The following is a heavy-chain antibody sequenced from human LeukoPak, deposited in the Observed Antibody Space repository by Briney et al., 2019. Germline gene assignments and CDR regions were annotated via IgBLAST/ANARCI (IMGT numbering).Heavy chain of an antibody. CDR3: ARLYYYYYMDV. CDR1: GGSISSGSYY. CDR2: IYYSGTT. J-gene: IGHJ6*03. Sequence: SQTLSLTCTVSGGSISSGSYYWGWIRQPPGKGLEWIGNIYYSGTTDYNPSLESRVTIFVDTSKNQFSLKLTSVTAADTAIYYCARLYYYYYMDVWGKGTTVTVSS. V-gene: IGHV4-39*01.